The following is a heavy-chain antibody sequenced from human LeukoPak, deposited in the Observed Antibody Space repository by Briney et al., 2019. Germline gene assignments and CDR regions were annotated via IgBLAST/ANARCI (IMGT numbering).Heavy chain of an antibody. CDR1: GFTFSDYAM. V-gene: IGHV4-4*02. J-gene: IGHJ5*02. CDR3: ARAQEGCSRASCYLEP. Sequence: GSLRLSCAASGFTFSDYAMSWVRQPPGKGLEWIGEMHHSGRTNYNPSLKSRITISVDKSKNQVFLRLNSVAAADTALYYCARAQEGCSRASCYLEPWGQGTLVTVSS. D-gene: IGHD2-2*01. CDR2: MHHSGRT.